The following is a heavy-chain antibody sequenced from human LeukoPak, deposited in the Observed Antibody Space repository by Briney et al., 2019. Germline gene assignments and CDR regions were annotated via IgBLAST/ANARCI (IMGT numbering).Heavy chain of an antibody. D-gene: IGHD4-17*01. Sequence: GGSLRLSCAASGFGFSRYWMHWVRQAPGTGLKWVSRIYRDGSTTDYADSVKGRFSISRDNSKNTLYLDMNSLRAGDTAVYYCARERDDYDDPGPIDYWGQGTLVTVSS. CDR3: ARERDDYDDPGPIDY. CDR1: GFGFSRYW. CDR2: IYRDGSTT. V-gene: IGHV3-74*01. J-gene: IGHJ4*02.